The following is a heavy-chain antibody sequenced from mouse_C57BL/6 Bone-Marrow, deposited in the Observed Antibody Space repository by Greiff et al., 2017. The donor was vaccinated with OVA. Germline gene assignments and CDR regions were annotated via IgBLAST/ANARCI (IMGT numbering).Heavy chain of an antibody. J-gene: IGHJ4*01. V-gene: IGHV1-19*01. CDR3: AREGIYYGNGYAMDY. Sequence: DVQLQESGPVLVKPGASVKMSCKASGYTFTDYYMNWVKQSHGKSLEWIGVINPYNGGTSYNQKFKGKATLTVDKSSSTAYMELNSLTSEDSAVYYCAREGIYYGNGYAMDYWGQGTSVTVSS. CDR2: INPYNGGT. D-gene: IGHD2-1*01. CDR1: GYTFTDYY.